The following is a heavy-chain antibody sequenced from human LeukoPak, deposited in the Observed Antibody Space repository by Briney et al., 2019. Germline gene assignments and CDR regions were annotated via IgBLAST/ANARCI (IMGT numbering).Heavy chain of an antibody. CDR3: AKVALPLRFLEWLFDY. CDR1: GFTFSSYA. D-gene: IGHD3-3*01. Sequence: GGSLRLSCAASGFTFSSYAMSWVRQAPGKGLEWVSAISGSGGSTYYADSVKGRFTISRDNSKNTLYLQMNSLRAEDTAVYYCAKVALPLRFLEWLFDYWGQGTLVTVSS. V-gene: IGHV3-23*01. CDR2: ISGSGGST. J-gene: IGHJ4*02.